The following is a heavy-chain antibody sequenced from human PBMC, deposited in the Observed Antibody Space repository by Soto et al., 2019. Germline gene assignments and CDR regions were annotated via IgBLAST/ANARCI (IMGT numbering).Heavy chain of an antibody. CDR2: IYHSGYT. J-gene: IGHJ4*02. CDR1: GGSISSGGYA. Sequence: PSETLSLTCAVSGGSISSGGYAWNWIRQPPGKGLEWIGYIYHSGYTSYNPSLKNRVTISVDKSKNQFSLKLSSVTAAGTAVYYCARHRYSYGVYYFDYWGQGTLVTLL. V-gene: IGHV4-30-2*01. CDR3: ARHRYSYGVYYFDY. D-gene: IGHD5-18*01.